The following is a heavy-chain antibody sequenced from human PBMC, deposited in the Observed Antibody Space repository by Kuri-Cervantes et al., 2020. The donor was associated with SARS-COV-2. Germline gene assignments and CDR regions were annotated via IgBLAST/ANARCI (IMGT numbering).Heavy chain of an antibody. CDR3: VRDLAVVVPAATDDY. D-gene: IGHD2-2*01. Sequence: ASVKVSCKASGYTFTGYYMHWVRQAPGQGLEWMGWINPNSGGTNYAQKFQGRVTMTLDTSISTAYMELSRLRSDDTAVYYCVRDLAVVVPAATDDYWGQGTLVTVSS. J-gene: IGHJ4*02. CDR1: GYTFTGYY. V-gene: IGHV1-2*02. CDR2: INPNSGGT.